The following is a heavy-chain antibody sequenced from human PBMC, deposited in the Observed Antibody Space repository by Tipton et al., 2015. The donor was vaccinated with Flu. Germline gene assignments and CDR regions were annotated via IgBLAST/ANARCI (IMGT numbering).Heavy chain of an antibody. J-gene: IGHJ5*02. D-gene: IGHD2-8*01. Sequence: SLGLSCAASGFTFSSYAMHWVRQPPGKGLEWVAVISYDGKKIYSADSVKGRFTISRDNSKDTLYLQMNNLRIEDTAVYYCARDFERYRINGYCSRGLGPWGQGTLVTVSS. V-gene: IGHV3-30*03. CDR2: ISYDGKKI. CDR3: ARDFERYRINGYCSRGLGP. CDR1: GFTFSSYA.